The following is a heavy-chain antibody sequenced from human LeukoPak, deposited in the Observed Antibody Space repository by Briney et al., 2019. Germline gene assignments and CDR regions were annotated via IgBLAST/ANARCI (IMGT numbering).Heavy chain of an antibody. CDR1: GFTFSSYG. D-gene: IGHD3-22*01. CDR2: ISYDGSNK. CDR3: ARDEDYDSSGYYDY. J-gene: IGHJ4*02. V-gene: IGHV3-30*03. Sequence: GGSLRLSCAASGFTFSSYGMHWVRQAPGKGLEWVAVISYDGSNKYYADSVKGRFTISRDNAKNSLYLQMNSLRAEDTALYYCARDEDYDSSGYYDYWGQGTLVTVSS.